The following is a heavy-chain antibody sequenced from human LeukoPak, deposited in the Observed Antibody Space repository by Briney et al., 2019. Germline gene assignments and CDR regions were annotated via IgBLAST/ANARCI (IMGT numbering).Heavy chain of an antibody. CDR2: INPNSGGT. CDR1: GYTFTGYY. D-gene: IGHD1-26*01. Sequence: RRASLKVSCKASGYTFTGYYMHWVRQAPGQGLEWMGWINPNSGGTKYAQKFKGRVTITRDTTISTAYMELSRLRSYDTAVYYCARDSGSYSRYFDLWGRGTLVTVSS. J-gene: IGHJ2*01. CDR3: ARDSGSYSRYFDL. V-gene: IGHV1-2*02.